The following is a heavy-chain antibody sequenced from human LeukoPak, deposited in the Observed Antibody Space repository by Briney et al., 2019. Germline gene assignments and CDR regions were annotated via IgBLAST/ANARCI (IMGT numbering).Heavy chain of an antibody. V-gene: IGHV4-59*08. Sequence: SETLSLTCTVSGDSLSSYYWSWIRQPPGKGLEWIGYICGSGSTHYDPSLRSRVTISEDTSKNQFSLKLTSVTAADTAVYYCARNVGWYSHDSWGQGTLVSVSS. CDR1: GDSLSSYY. CDR3: ARNVGWYSHDS. D-gene: IGHD6-19*01. J-gene: IGHJ4*02. CDR2: ICGSGST.